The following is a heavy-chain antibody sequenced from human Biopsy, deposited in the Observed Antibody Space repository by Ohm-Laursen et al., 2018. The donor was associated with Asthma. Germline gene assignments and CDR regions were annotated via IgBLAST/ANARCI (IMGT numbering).Heavy chain of an antibody. Sequence: SLRLSCAASGFSFSNYGMHWVRQAPGKGLEWVSSISASGVRTLYADSVKGRFTVSRDSSRNTLYLQLSTLRVEDTAVYFCAKITTDRQKANNWFDPWGQGTLVTVSS. V-gene: IGHV3-23*01. CDR2: ISASGVRT. CDR1: GFSFSNYG. CDR3: AKITTDRQKANNWFDP. D-gene: IGHD3-22*01. J-gene: IGHJ5*02.